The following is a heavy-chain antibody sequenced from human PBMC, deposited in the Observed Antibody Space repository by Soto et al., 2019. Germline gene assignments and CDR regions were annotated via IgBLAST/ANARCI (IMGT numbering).Heavy chain of an antibody. J-gene: IGHJ6*02. CDR2: INPTDSET. Sequence: PGESLKLCCKTSGHRFTTYWISWVRQMPGKGLEYMGKINPTDSETNYSPSFEGHVAFSVDRSTSTAYVRWNSLKASDTAMYYCASPTMTSTSFYYAMDVWGQGTTVTVSS. V-gene: IGHV5-10-1*01. CDR1: GHRFTTYW. CDR3: ASPTMTSTSFYYAMDV. D-gene: IGHD4-17*01.